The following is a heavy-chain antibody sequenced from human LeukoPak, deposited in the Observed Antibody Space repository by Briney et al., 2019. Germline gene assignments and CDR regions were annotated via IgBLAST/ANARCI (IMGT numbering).Heavy chain of an antibody. V-gene: IGHV3-7*01. J-gene: IGHJ4*02. CDR2: INQDGSIK. Sequence: PGGSLRLSCAASGFIFSNYWMSWVRQAPGKGLEWVANINQDGSIKYYVDSLKGRFTISRDNAKNSVFLHMISLRAEDTAVYYCARIGYSSSSFDYWGQGTLVTVSS. D-gene: IGHD6-6*01. CDR3: ARIGYSSSSFDY. CDR1: GFIFSNYW.